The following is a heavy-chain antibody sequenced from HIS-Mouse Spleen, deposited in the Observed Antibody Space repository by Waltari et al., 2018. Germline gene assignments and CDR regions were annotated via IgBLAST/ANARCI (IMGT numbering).Heavy chain of an antibody. Sequence: QVQLQQWGAGLLKPSETLSLTCAVYGGSFSGYYLSWIRQPPGKGLEGIGEINHSGSTNYNPSLKSRVTISVDTSKNQFSLKLSSVTAADTAVYYCARGRFHSWNDAFDIWGQGTMVTVSS. J-gene: IGHJ3*02. D-gene: IGHD1-1*01. V-gene: IGHV4-34*01. CDR1: GGSFSGYY. CDR2: INHSGST. CDR3: ARGRFHSWNDAFDI.